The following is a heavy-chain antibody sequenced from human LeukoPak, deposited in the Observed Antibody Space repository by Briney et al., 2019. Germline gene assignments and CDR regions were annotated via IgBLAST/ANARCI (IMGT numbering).Heavy chain of an antibody. CDR1: GFTFSSYA. CDR2: ISHSGSI. D-gene: IGHD3-10*01. CDR3: ARPLYYYGSGTPRSDNWFDP. V-gene: IGHV3-23*01. Sequence: GGSLRLSCAASGFTFSSYAMNWVRQAPGKGLEWVSSISHSGSISYADSVKGRFTISRDNSKNTLYLQMKSLRAEDTAVYYCARPLYYYGSGTPRSDNWFDPWGQGTLVTVSS. J-gene: IGHJ5*02.